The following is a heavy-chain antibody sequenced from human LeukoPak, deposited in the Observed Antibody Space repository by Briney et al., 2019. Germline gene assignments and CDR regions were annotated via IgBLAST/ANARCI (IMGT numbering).Heavy chain of an antibody. CDR1: GFTVSSNY. CDR3: ARDGGRYYFDY. V-gene: IGHV3-53*01. CDR2: TYSGGST. D-gene: IGHD1-26*01. J-gene: IGHJ4*02. Sequence: SGGSLRLSCAASGFTVSSNYMSWVRQAPGKGLEWVSVTYSGGSTYYAGSVKGRFTISRDNSKNMLYLQMSSLGAEDTAVYYCARDGGRYYFDYWGQGTLVTVSS.